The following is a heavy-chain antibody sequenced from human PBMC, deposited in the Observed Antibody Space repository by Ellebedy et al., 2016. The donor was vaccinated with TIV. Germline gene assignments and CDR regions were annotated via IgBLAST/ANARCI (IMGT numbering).Heavy chain of an antibody. CDR2: INPSGGST. V-gene: IGHV1-46*01. CDR3: ARVGWQGDNWFDP. CDR1: GYTFTSYY. J-gene: IGHJ5*02. Sequence: ASVKVSXXASGYTFTSYYMHWVRQAPGQGLEWMGIINPSGGSTSYTQKFQGRVTMTRDTSTSTVYMELSSLRSEDTAVYYCARVGWQGDNWFDPWGQGTLVTVSS.